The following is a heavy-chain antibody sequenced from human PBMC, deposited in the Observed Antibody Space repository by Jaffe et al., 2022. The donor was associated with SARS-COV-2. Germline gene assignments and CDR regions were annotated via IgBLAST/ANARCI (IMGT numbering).Heavy chain of an antibody. D-gene: IGHD6-13*01. CDR2: MNPNSGNT. J-gene: IGHJ6*02. V-gene: IGHV1-8*01. CDR1: GYTFTSYD. Sequence: QVQLVQSGAEVKKPGASVKVSCKASGYTFTSYDINWVRQATGQGLEWMGWMNPNSGNTGYAQKFQGRVTMTRNTSISTAYMELSSLRSEDTAVYYCARGGRVYSSPGGGRYYYYGMDVWGQGTTVTVSS. CDR3: ARGGRVYSSPGGGRYYYYGMDV.